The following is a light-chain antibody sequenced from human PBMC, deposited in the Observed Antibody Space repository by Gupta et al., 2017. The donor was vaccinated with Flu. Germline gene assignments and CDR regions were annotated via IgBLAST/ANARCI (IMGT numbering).Light chain of an antibody. CDR2: ATY. CDR1: QGIRDY. CDR3: LQQFSYPWT. Sequence: GDTVTITCRASQGIRDYLGWYQQKPGRPPKLLISATYNLQSGVPSRFSGTAAGTEFTLTISSLQAEDFATYYCLQQFSYPWTFGQGTKVDIK. J-gene: IGKJ1*01. V-gene: IGKV1-17*01.